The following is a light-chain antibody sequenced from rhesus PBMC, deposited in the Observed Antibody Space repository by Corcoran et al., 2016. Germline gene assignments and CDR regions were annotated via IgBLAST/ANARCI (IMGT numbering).Light chain of an antibody. CDR3: QQSSNLWT. CDR1: QSVGSY. J-gene: IGKJ1*01. V-gene: IGKV3-24*04. CDR2: GAS. Sequence: ETVVTQSPATLSLSPRERANLSCRASQSVGSYLAWYQQKPGQAPRPLRYGASSRATGIPDRLRGSGFGTNFTLTISSLEPEDVGVYYCQQSSNLWTFGQGTKVEIK.